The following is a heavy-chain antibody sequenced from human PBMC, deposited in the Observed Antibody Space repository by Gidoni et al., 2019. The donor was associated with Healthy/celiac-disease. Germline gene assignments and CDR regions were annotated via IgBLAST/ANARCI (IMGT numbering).Heavy chain of an antibody. J-gene: IGHJ6*02. Sequence: QVQLVQSGAEVKKPGASVKVSCKASGYTFTSYYMHWVRQAPGQGLEWMGIINPSGGITSYAQKFQGRVTMTRDTSTSTVYMELSSLRSEDTAVYYCARGAATNAYYYYYGMDVWGQGTTVTVSS. CDR3: ARGAATNAYYYYYGMDV. CDR1: GYTFTSYY. CDR2: INPSGGIT. V-gene: IGHV1-46*03.